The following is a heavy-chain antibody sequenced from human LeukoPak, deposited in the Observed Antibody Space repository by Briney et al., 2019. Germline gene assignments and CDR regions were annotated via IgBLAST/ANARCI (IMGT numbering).Heavy chain of an antibody. Sequence: ASVKVSCKASGYTFTDYYIHWVRQAPGHGLEWMGWVNPHSGGTNYAQKFQGRVTMTRDTSISTVYMELSRLRSDDTAVYYCTREYYDLLTGYPLFDYWGQGILVTVSS. J-gene: IGHJ4*02. CDR3: TREYYDLLTGYPLFDY. D-gene: IGHD3-9*01. V-gene: IGHV1-2*02. CDR1: GYTFTDYY. CDR2: VNPHSGGT.